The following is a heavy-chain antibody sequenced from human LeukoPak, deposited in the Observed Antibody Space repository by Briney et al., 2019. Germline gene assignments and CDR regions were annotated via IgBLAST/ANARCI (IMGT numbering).Heavy chain of an antibody. J-gene: IGHJ6*03. CDR3: ARCVRHYDILTGYSSAYYMDV. Sequence: GESLKISCKGSGYSFTTYWIGWVRQMPGKGLQWMGIINPGDSDTRYSPSSQGQVTISADKSITTAYLQWSSLKASDTAMYYCARCVRHYDILTGYSSAYYMDVWGKGTTVSISS. V-gene: IGHV5-51*01. D-gene: IGHD3-9*01. CDR1: GYSFTTYW. CDR2: INPGDSDT.